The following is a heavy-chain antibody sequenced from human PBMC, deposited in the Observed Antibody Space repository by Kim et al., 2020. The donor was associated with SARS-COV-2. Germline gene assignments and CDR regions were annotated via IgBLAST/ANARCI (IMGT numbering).Heavy chain of an antibody. CDR1: GFTFSNYA. CDR3: AKDQAYQANNLFDP. Sequence: GGSLRLSCAASGFTFSNYAMSWVRQAPGKGLEWVSAISGNGGSTYYADSVKGRFTISRHNPKNTLYLQMNSLRAEDTAVYYCAKDQAYQANNLFDPWGQGTLVTVSS. D-gene: IGHD3-16*01. V-gene: IGHV3-23*01. CDR2: ISGNGGST. J-gene: IGHJ5*02.